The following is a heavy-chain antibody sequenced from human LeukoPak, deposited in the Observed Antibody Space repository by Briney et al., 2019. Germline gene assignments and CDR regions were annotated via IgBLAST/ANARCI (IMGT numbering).Heavy chain of an antibody. V-gene: IGHV3-48*03. D-gene: IGHD2-15*01. CDR2: ISSSGSTI. CDR3: ATQGIDCSGGSCFDY. Sequence: GGSLRLSCAASGFTFSSYEMNWVRQAPGKGLEWVSYISSSGSTIYYADSVKGRFTISRDNAKNSLYLQMNSLRADDTAVYYCATQGIDCSGGSCFDYWGQGTLVTVSS. CDR1: GFTFSSYE. J-gene: IGHJ4*02.